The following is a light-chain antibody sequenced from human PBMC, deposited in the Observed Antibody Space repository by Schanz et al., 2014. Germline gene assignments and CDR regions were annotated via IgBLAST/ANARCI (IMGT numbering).Light chain of an antibody. V-gene: IGLV2-8*01. Sequence: QSALTQPPSASGSPGQSVTLSCRGTSSDVGGYNYVSWYQQHPGKAPKVMIYEVSKRPSGVPDRFSGSKSGTSASLAITGLQAEDEADYYCSSYSNSGTFWVLGGGTKLTVL. J-gene: IGLJ3*02. CDR2: EVS. CDR3: SSYSNSGTFWV. CDR1: SSDVGGYNY.